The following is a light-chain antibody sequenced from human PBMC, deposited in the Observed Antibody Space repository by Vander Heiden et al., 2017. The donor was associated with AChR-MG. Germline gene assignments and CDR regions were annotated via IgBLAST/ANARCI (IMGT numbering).Light chain of an antibody. CDR3: CSYAGTSSWL. CDR1: STNVGAYNY. CDR2: DVS. Sequence: QSALTQPPSVSGPPGQPVTISCTGTSTNVGAYNYVSWYQHRPGRAPQLLLHDVSQRPSGVPPRFSGSESGNTASLTISGLQAADEADYFCCSYAGTSSWLFGGGTKVTVL. V-gene: IGLV2-11*01. J-gene: IGLJ3*02.